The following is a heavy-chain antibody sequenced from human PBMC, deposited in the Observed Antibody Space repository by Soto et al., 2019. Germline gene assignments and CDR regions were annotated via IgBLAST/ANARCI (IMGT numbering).Heavy chain of an antibody. CDR1: GYTFTSYG. V-gene: IGHV1-18*01. CDR2: ISAYNGNT. J-gene: IGHJ4*02. D-gene: IGHD3-16*02. CDR3: VREVMITFGCVIVYDY. Sequence: QVPLVQSGAEVKKPGASVKVSCKASGYTFTSYGISWVRQAPGQGLEWMGWISAYNGNTNYAQKLQGRVTMTTDTSTSTAYMELRSLRSDDTAVYYCVREVMITFGCVIVYDYWGQGTLVTVSS.